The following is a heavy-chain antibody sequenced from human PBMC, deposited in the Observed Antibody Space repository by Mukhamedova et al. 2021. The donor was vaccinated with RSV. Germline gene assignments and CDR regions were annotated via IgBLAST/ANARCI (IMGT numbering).Heavy chain of an antibody. CDR2: IRSKAYGGTT. J-gene: IGHJ5*02. Sequence: VGFIRSKAYGGTTEYAASVKGRFTISRDDSKSIAYLQMNSLKTEDTAVYYCTREITIFGVVIPRFDPWGQGTLVTDSS. V-gene: IGHV3-49*02. D-gene: IGHD3-3*01. CDR3: TREITIFGVVIPRFDP.